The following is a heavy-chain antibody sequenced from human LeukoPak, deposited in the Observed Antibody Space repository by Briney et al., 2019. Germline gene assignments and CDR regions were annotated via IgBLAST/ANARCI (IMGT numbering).Heavy chain of an antibody. CDR2: IFYDGFKE. D-gene: IGHD2/OR15-2a*01. Sequence: PGRSLRLSCAASGFTFSNYGMHWVRQAPGKGLEWLAAIFYDGFKEHYADTVKGRFTISRDNSKNTLYLQVNSLTADDTAVYYCARDQALYFSYGDYWGQGTLVTVSS. CDR3: ARDQALYFSYGDY. CDR1: GFTFSNYG. J-gene: IGHJ4*02. V-gene: IGHV3-33*01.